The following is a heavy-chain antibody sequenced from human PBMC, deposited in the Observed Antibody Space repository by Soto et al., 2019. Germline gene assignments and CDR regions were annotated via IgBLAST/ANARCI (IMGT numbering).Heavy chain of an antibody. D-gene: IGHD4-17*01. J-gene: IGHJ4*02. CDR3: ARSDDYGGNSGGY. V-gene: IGHV4-31*03. CDR2: VYYTGSA. Sequence: PSETLSLTCTVSGGSISSGNYYWSWIRQHPGKGLEWIGYVYYTGSAYYNPSLRSRVTISLDTSKNQFSLQLSSVTAADTAVYYCARSDDYGGNSGGYWGQGTMVTVSS. CDR1: GGSISSGNYY.